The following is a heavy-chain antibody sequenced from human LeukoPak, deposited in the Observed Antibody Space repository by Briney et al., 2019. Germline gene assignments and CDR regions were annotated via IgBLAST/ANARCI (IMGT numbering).Heavy chain of an antibody. V-gene: IGHV4-31*03. CDR3: ARVGYSSSWHRGGYFDY. J-gene: IGHJ4*02. D-gene: IGHD6-13*01. CDR1: GGSISSGGYY. Sequence: KPSQTLSLTCTVSGGSISSGGYYWSWIRQPPGKGLEWIGYIYYSGSTYYNPSLKSRVTISVDTSKNQFSLKLSSVTAADTAVYYCARVGYSSSWHRGGYFDYWGQGTLVTVSS. CDR2: IYYSGST.